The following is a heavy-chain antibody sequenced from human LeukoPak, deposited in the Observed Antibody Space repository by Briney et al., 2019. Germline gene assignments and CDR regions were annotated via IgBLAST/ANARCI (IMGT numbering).Heavy chain of an antibody. CDR3: ARAPQRSYQHNWFDP. V-gene: IGHV4-61*02. Sequence: PSETLSLTCTVSGGSISSGSYYWSWIRQPAGKGLEWIGRIYTSGSTNYNPSLKSRVTISVDTSKNQFSLKLSSVTAADTAVYYCARAPQRSYQHNWFDPWGQGTLVTVSS. D-gene: IGHD2-21*01. J-gene: IGHJ5*02. CDR1: GGSISSGSYY. CDR2: IYTSGST.